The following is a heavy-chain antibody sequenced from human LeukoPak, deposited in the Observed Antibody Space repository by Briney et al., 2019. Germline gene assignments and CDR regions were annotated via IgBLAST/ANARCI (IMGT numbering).Heavy chain of an antibody. CDR1: GYSISSGYY. V-gene: IGHV4-38-2*02. CDR2: IYYRGTT. CDR3: ARFDPVTGWFDP. J-gene: IGHJ5*02. Sequence: SETLSLTCTVSGYSISSGYYWGWIRQHPGKGLEWIAYIYYRGTTYYNPSLKSRVTISVDTSKNQFSLKLSSVTAADTAVYYCARFDPVTGWFDPWGQGTLVTVSS.